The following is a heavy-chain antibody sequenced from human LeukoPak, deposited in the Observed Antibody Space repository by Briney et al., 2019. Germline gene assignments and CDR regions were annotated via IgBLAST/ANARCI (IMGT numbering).Heavy chain of an antibody. J-gene: IGHJ6*02. Sequence: GGSLRLSCAASGFTFSRYAMNGVRQAPGKGLEWVSTISDSGGNANHADSVKGRFTISRDNSKNTLYLQMNSLRAEDTAADYCARTPTPYYDFWSGFGNYGMDVWGQGTTVTVSS. D-gene: IGHD3-3*01. CDR2: ISDSGGNA. CDR3: ARTPTPYYDFWSGFGNYGMDV. V-gene: IGHV3-23*01. CDR1: GFTFSRYA.